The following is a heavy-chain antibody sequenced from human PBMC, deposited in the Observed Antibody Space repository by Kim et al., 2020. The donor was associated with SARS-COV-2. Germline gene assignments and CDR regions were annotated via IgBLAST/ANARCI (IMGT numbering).Heavy chain of an antibody. CDR1: GFTFSSYG. V-gene: IGHV3-30*18. CDR2: ISYDGSNK. J-gene: IGHJ4*02. Sequence: GGSLRLSCAAYGFTFSSYGMHWVRQAPGKGLEWVAVISYDGSNKYYADSVKGRFTISRDNSKNTLYLQMNSLRAEDTAVYYCAEDQYYDFWSGYQVEELDKRDYWGQGTLVTVSS. D-gene: IGHD3-3*01. CDR3: AEDQYYDFWSGYQVEELDKRDY.